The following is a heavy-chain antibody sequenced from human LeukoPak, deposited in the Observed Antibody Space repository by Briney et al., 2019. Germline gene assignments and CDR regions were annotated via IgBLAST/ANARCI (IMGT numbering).Heavy chain of an antibody. J-gene: IGHJ4*02. CDR2: IYYSGST. V-gene: IGHV4-59*01. D-gene: IGHD3-10*01. CDR1: GGSISSYY. CDR3: ARGITMVRGVIYFDY. Sequence: SETLSLTCTVSGGSISSYYWSWIRQPPGKGLEWIGYIYYSGSTNYNPSLKSRVTISVDTSKNQFSLKLSSVTAADTAVYYCARGITMVRGVIYFDYWGQGTLVTVSS.